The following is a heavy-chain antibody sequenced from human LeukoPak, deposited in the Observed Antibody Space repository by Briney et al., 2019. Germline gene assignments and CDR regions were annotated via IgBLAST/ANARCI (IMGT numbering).Heavy chain of an antibody. CDR3: ARDQNYVLRYFDWLFPNNWFDP. CDR1: GYTFTSYY. D-gene: IGHD3-9*01. V-gene: IGHV1-46*01. J-gene: IGHJ5*02. CDR2: INPSGGST. Sequence: ASVTVSCKASGYTFTSYYMHWVRQAPGQGLEWMGIINPSGGSTSYAQKFQGRVTMTRDTSTSTVYMELSSLRSEDTAVYYCARDQNYVLRYFDWLFPNNWFDPWGQGTLVTVSS.